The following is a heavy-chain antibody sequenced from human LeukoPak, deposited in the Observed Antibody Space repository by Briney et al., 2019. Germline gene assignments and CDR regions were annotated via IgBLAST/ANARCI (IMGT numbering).Heavy chain of an antibody. Sequence: PGGSLRLSCAASGFTFSNYWMHWVRQSPGKGLVWVSRITSDGTSTSYADSVMGRFTISRDNAKNTLYLQMNSLRVDDTAVYYCKRALDHSGKGPLVTVSS. CDR2: ITSDGTST. J-gene: IGHJ4*02. CDR1: GFTFSNYW. V-gene: IGHV3-74*01. CDR3: KRALDH.